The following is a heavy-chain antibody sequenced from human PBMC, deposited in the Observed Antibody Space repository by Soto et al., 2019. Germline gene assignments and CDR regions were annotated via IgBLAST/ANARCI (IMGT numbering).Heavy chain of an antibody. V-gene: IGHV4-39*01. CDR1: GGSISSSSYY. D-gene: IGHD3-3*01. J-gene: IGHJ4*02. CDR2: IYYSGST. Sequence: PSETLSLTCTVSGGSISSSSYYWGWIRQPPGKGLEWIGSIYYSGSTYYNPSLKSRVTISVDTSKNQFSLKLSSVTAADTAVYYCARHKDPRDRFLEWLLDLYYFDYWGQGTLVTVSS. CDR3: ARHKDPRDRFLEWLLDLYYFDY.